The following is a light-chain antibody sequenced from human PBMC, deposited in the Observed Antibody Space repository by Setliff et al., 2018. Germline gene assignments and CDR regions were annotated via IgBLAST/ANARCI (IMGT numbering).Light chain of an antibody. CDR2: EVT. CDR1: NSDVGGYNY. CDR3: CAYTASTTYV. J-gene: IGLJ1*01. Sequence: QSALTQPAAVSGSPGQSIAISCAGTNSDVGGYNYVSWYQQHPNKAPKLLIYEVTKRPSGVSHRFSGSKSGNTASLTISGLQADDEADYYCCAYTASTTYVFVNGTKVTVL. V-gene: IGLV2-14*03.